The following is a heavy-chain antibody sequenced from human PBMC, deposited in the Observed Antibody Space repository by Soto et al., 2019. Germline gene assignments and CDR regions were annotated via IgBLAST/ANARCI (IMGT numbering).Heavy chain of an antibody. CDR3: ARDRGSYCSGGTCYPRSHMDV. Sequence: ASVKVSCKASGGTFSDYTITWVRQAPGQGLEWMGRIIPILGIANYAQKFQGRVTITADKSTSTAYMELSSLRSEDTAVYYCARDRGSYCSGGTCYPRSHMDVWGKGTTVTVSS. J-gene: IGHJ6*03. CDR2: IIPILGIA. V-gene: IGHV1-69*04. CDR1: GGTFSDYT. D-gene: IGHD2-15*01.